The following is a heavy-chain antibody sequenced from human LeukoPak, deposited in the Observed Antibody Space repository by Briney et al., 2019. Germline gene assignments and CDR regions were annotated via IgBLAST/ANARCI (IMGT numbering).Heavy chain of an antibody. J-gene: IGHJ4*02. V-gene: IGHV1-69*04. Sequence: ASVKVSCKASGGTFSSYAISWVRQAPGQGLEWMGRIIPILGIANYAQKFQGRVTITADKSTSTAYMEQSSLRSEDTAVYYCARGGYSYGYVLDYWGQGTLVTVSS. D-gene: IGHD5-18*01. CDR3: ARGGYSYGYVLDY. CDR2: IIPILGIA. CDR1: GGTFSSYA.